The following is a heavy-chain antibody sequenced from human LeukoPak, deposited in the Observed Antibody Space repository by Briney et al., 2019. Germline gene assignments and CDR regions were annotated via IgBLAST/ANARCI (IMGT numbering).Heavy chain of an antibody. CDR3: ATAGGDGSRMGFDP. J-gene: IGHJ5*02. Sequence: GGSLRLSCADSGFTFSRSWMHWVRQTPGKGLVWVSCISADGSVTRYADSVKGRFTISRDNTKSTLYLQMHSLRAEDTAVYYCATAGGDGSRMGFDPWGQGTLVTVSS. D-gene: IGHD2-15*01. CDR2: ISADGSVT. V-gene: IGHV3-74*01. CDR1: GFTFSRSW.